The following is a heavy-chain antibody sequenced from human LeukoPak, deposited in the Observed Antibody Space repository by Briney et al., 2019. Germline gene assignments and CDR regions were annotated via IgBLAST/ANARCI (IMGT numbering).Heavy chain of an antibody. D-gene: IGHD5-18*01. CDR2: IIPIFGTA. CDR3: ARGQGIQPTDAFDI. J-gene: IGHJ3*02. V-gene: IGHV1-69*13. CDR1: GGTFSSYA. Sequence: SVKVSCKASGGTFSSYAISWVRQAPGQGLEWIGGIIPIFGTANYAQKFQGRVTITADESTSTAYMVLSSLRSEYTAVYYCARGQGIQPTDAFDIWGQGTMVTVSS.